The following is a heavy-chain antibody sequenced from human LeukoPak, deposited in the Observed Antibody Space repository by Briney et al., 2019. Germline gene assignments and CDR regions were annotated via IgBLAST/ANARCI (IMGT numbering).Heavy chain of an antibody. V-gene: IGHV3-48*03. J-gene: IGHJ4*02. CDR2: ITSSGTTI. CDR1: GFTFTNYE. Sequence: GGSLRLSCTASGFTFTNYEMNWVRQAPGKGLEWISCITSSGTTIYYADSMKGRFTISRDNAKNSLYLQMNSLRAEDTAVYYCARALVGATGVQMDYWGQGTLVTVSS. D-gene: IGHD1-26*01. CDR3: ARALVGATGVQMDY.